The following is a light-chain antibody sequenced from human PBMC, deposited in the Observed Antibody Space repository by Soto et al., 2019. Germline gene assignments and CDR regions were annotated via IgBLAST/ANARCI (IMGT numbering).Light chain of an antibody. J-gene: IGKJ2*01. CDR1: QSVSSN. CDR2: DVS. CDR3: QQYDNWPREFT. V-gene: IGKV3-15*01. Sequence: EIVMTQSPATLSVSPGERATLSCRASQSVSSNLAWYQQKPGQAPRLLIYDVSTRATGIPARFSGSGSGTEFTLTISSLQSEDFAFYYCQQYDNWPREFTFGQGTKLKIK.